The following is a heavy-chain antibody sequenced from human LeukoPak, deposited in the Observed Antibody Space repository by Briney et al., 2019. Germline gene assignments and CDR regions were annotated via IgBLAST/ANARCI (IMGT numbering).Heavy chain of an antibody. D-gene: IGHD5-18*01. CDR2: ISYDGSNK. CDR3: AKDFGRAAIEHQPGY. J-gene: IGHJ4*02. Sequence: PGGSLRLSCAASGFTFSSYGMHWVRQAPGKGLEWVAVISYDGSNKYYADSVKGRFTISRDNSKNTLYLQMNSLRAEDTAVHYCAKDFGRAAIEHQPGYWGQGTLVTVSS. V-gene: IGHV3-30*18. CDR1: GFTFSSYG.